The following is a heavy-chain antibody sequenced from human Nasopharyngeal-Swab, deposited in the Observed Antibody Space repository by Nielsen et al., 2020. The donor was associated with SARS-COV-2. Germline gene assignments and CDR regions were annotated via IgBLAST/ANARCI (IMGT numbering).Heavy chain of an antibody. CDR1: GDSISSSNW. CDR3: ARAGPPYCSGGSCYYFDY. V-gene: IGHV4-4*02. CDR2: IYHSGST. D-gene: IGHD2-15*01. J-gene: IGHJ4*02. Sequence: SETLSLTCAVSGDSISSSNWWSWVRQPPGKGLEWIGEIYHSGSTNYNPSLKSRVTISVDKSKNQFSLKLSSVTAADTAVYYCARAGPPYCSGGSCYYFDYWGQGTLVTVSS.